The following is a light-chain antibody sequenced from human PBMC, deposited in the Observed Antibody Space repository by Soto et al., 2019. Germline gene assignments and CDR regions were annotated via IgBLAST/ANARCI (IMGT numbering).Light chain of an antibody. Sequence: DIQMTQSPSSLSASVGDRVTITCRASQSISSYLNWYQQKPGKAPKLLIYAASSLQSGVPSRLSGSRSGTEFTLTISSLQPEDFATYYCLQDNSYPRTFGQGTQVDIK. J-gene: IGKJ1*01. V-gene: IGKV1-17*01. CDR2: AAS. CDR1: QSISSY. CDR3: LQDNSYPRT.